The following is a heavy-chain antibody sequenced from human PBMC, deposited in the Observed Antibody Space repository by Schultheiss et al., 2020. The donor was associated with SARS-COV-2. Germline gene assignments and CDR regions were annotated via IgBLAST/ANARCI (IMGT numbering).Heavy chain of an antibody. V-gene: IGHV4-61*01. CDR1: GGSVSSGSDH. CDR2: IYYSGST. D-gene: IGHD1-26*01. Sequence: SETLSLTCTVSGGSVSSGSDHWSWIRQPPGKGLEWIGYIYYSGSTNYNPSLKSRVTISVDTSKNQFSLKLSSVTAADTAVYYCARDQAPSGGSYWGSGRGMDVWGQGTTVTVSS. CDR3: ARDQAPSGGSYWGSGRGMDV. J-gene: IGHJ6*02.